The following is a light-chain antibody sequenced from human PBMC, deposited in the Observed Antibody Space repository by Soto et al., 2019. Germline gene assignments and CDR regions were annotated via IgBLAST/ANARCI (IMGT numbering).Light chain of an antibody. V-gene: IGKV1-12*01. Sequence: DIQMTQSPSSVSSSVGDRVAITCRASQAISTWLAWYQQKPGKAPNILIYTASSLQAGVPSRFSGSGSVTAFTLTSSGLPTEDSANYYCQQGNSLPLTFGGGTKVDIK. CDR3: QQGNSLPLT. CDR2: TAS. CDR1: QAISTW. J-gene: IGKJ4*01.